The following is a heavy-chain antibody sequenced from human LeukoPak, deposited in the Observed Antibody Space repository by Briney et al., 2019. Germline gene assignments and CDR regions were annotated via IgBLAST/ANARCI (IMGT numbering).Heavy chain of an antibody. CDR2: INSNSGGT. V-gene: IGHV1-2*02. D-gene: IGHD6-19*01. CDR1: GYTFTGYY. CDR3: ARVMSSGWYFGFDP. Sequence: GASVKVSCKASGYTFTGYYMHWVRQAPGQGLEWMGWINSNSGGTNYAQKFQGRVTMTRDTSISTAYMELSRLRSDDTAVYYCARVMSSGWYFGFDPWGQGTLVTVSS. J-gene: IGHJ5*02.